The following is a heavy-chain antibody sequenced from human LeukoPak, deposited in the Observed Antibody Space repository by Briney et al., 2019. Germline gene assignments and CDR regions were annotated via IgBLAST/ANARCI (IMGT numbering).Heavy chain of an antibody. D-gene: IGHD1-1*01. CDR1: GHTITAYY. Sequence: GASVKVSCKVSGHTITAYYIHWVRQAPGQGLEWMGWNNGKNGDTRYAQKFQGRVTMTRDTSLSTAYMELSSLTSDDTAVYYCGRDWNRGYDPWGQGTLVTVSS. J-gene: IGHJ5*02. CDR2: NNGKNGDT. CDR3: GRDWNRGYDP. V-gene: IGHV1-2*02.